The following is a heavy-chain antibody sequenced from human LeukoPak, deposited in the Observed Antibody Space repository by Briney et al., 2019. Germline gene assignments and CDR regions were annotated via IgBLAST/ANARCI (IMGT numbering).Heavy chain of an antibody. J-gene: IGHJ6*02. D-gene: IGHD3-10*01. CDR3: ARDAGLLWFGETNYYYYYGMDV. V-gene: IGHV3-21*01. CDR2: ISSSSSYI. Sequence: GSLRLSCAASGFTFSSYSMNWVRQAPGKGLEWVSSISSSSSYIYYADSVKGRFTISRDNAKNSLYLQMNSLRAEDTAVYYCARDAGLLWFGETNYYYYYGMDVWGQGTTVTVSS. CDR1: GFTFSSYS.